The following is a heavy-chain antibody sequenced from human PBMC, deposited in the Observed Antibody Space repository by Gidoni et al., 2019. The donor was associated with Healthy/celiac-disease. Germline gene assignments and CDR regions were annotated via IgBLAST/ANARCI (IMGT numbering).Heavy chain of an antibody. V-gene: IGHV3-7*03. D-gene: IGHD1-26*01. CDR2: IKQDGSEK. CDR1: GFTFSSYW. Sequence: EVQLVESGGGLVQPGGSLRLSCAASGFTFSSYWMSWVRQAPGKGLEWVANIKQDGSEKYYVDSVKGRFTISRDNAKNSLYLQMNSLRAEDTAVYYCARSNGGVWELPEDFDYWGQGTLVTVSS. J-gene: IGHJ4*02. CDR3: ARSNGGVWELPEDFDY.